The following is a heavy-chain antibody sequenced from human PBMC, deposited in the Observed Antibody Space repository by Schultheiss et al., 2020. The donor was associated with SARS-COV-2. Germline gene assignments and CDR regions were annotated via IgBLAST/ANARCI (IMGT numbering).Heavy chain of an antibody. CDR2: ISGSGGST. CDR1: GGSISSYY. V-gene: IGHV3-23*01. CDR3: ARDARVTMIVVVPIPRDYGMDV. D-gene: IGHD3-22*01. J-gene: IGHJ6*02. Sequence: GGSLRLSCTVSGGSISSYYWGWIRQPPGKGLEWVSAISGSGGSTYYADSVKGRFTISRDNSKNTLYLQMNSLRAEDTAVYYCARDARVTMIVVVPIPRDYGMDVWGQGTTVTVSS.